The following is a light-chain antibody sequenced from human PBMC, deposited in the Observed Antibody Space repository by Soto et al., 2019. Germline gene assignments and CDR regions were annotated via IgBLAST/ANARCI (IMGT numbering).Light chain of an antibody. CDR3: SSYTSSSTPTPV. V-gene: IGLV2-14*01. J-gene: IGLJ2*01. CDR2: DVS. CDR1: SSDVGGYNY. Sequence: QSALTQPASVSGSPGQSITISCTGTSSDVGGYNYVSWYQQHPGKAPKLMIYDVSNRPSGVSNRFSGSKSGNTASLTISGLQAEDEADYYCSSYTSSSTPTPVFGGGTKVTVL.